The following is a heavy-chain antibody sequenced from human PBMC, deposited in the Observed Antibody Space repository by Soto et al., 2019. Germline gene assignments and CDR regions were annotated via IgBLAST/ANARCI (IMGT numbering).Heavy chain of an antibody. CDR2: VYSSGST. CDR1: GASITGYY. D-gene: IGHD1-1*01. Sequence: SETLSLTCTVSGASITGYYWTWIRQPAGKGLEWIGRVYSSGSTNYNPSLKSRVTMSVDASKNQFSLKLHSVTAADTAVYYCARDVDYNNWVLYYWGQGSLVTVSS. CDR3: ARDVDYNNWVLYY. V-gene: IGHV4-4*07. J-gene: IGHJ4*02.